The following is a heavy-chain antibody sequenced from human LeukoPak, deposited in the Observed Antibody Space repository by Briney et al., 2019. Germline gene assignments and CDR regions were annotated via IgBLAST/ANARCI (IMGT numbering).Heavy chain of an antibody. D-gene: IGHD6-13*01. J-gene: IGHJ3*02. CDR3: AGYSSSWTYAFDI. V-gene: IGHV4-61*08. CDR2: IYYSGST. Sequence: SQTLSLTCTVSGGSISSGGYYWSWIRQPPGKGLEWIGYIYYSGSTNYNPSLKSRVTISVDTSKNQFSLKLSSVTAADTAVYYCAGYSSSWTYAFDIWGQGTMVTVSS. CDR1: GGSISSGGYY.